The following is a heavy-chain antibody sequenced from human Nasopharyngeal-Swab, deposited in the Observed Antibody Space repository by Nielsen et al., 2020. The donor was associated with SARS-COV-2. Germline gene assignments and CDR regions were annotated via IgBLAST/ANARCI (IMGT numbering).Heavy chain of an antibody. D-gene: IGHD3/OR15-3a*01. J-gene: IGHJ4*02. Sequence: SETLSLTCTVSGDSIRRNRYNWGWVRQPPGKGLEWIGSVFYTDSAYYNPTFENRVTISVDMSKKNFSLTLSSVTAADTAVYYCVRDADFSGFDYWGRGILVTVSS. CDR3: VRDADFSGFDY. CDR2: VFYTDSA. CDR1: GDSIRRNRYN. V-gene: IGHV4-39*07.